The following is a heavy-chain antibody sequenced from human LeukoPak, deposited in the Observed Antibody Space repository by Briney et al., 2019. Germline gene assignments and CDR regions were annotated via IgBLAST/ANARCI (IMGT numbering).Heavy chain of an antibody. J-gene: IGHJ4*02. V-gene: IGHV4-39*07. Sequence: SETLSLTCTVSGGSISSSSSYWGWIRQPPGKGLEWIGSIYYSGSTYYNSSLKSRVTISVDTSKNQFSLKLSSVTAADTAVYYCARDFYRGFFDYWGQGTLVTVSS. CDR1: GGSISSSSSY. CDR3: ARDFYRGFFDY. D-gene: IGHD3-10*01. CDR2: IYYSGST.